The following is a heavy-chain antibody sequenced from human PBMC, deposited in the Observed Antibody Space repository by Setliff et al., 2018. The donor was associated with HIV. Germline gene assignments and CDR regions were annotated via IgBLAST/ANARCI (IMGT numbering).Heavy chain of an antibody. Sequence: SETLSLTCAVTGGSINSGGYSWSWIRQPPGKGLEWIGYIYHSGRANYNPSLKSRVTISVDTSKNQFSLKLRSVTAADTAVYYCARDLRWYDSSGSHDAFDIWGQGTMVTVS. D-gene: IGHD3-22*01. CDR2: IYHSGRA. V-gene: IGHV4-30-2*01. CDR1: GGSINSGGYS. J-gene: IGHJ3*02. CDR3: ARDLRWYDSSGSHDAFDI.